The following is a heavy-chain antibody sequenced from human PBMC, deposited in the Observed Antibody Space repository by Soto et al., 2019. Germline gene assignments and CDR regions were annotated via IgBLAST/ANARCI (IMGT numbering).Heavy chain of an antibody. Sequence: ASVKVSCKASGYTFTSYYMHWVRQAPGQGLEWMGIINPSGGSTSYAQKFQGRVTMTRDTSTSTVYMELSSLRSEDTAVYYCARAGAGDIVVVPAATYYYYYGMDVWGQGTTVTVSS. CDR1: GYTFTSYY. V-gene: IGHV1-46*01. CDR2: INPSGGST. D-gene: IGHD2-2*01. J-gene: IGHJ6*02. CDR3: ARAGAGDIVVVPAATYYYYYGMDV.